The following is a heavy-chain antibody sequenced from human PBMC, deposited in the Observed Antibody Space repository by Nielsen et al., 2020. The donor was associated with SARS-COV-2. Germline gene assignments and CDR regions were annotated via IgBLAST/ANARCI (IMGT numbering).Heavy chain of an antibody. J-gene: IGHJ4*02. CDR1: GFTFSSYW. D-gene: IGHD3-16*01. CDR3: ARGEDGYQSEFGY. Sequence: GESLKISCAASGFTFSSYWMHWVRQAPGKGLVWVSRINSDGSSTSYADSVKGRFTISRDNAKNTLYLQMNSLRAEDTAVYYCARGEDGYQSEFGYWGQGTLVTVSS. V-gene: IGHV3-74*01. CDR2: INSDGSST.